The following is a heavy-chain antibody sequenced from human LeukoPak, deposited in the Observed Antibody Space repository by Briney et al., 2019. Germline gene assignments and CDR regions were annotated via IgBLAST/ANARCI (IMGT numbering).Heavy chain of an antibody. J-gene: IGHJ4*02. Sequence: GGSLRLSCAASGFTFSSYAMHWVRQAPGKGLEWVAAISYDGSNKYYADSVKGRFTISRDNSKNTLYLQMNSLRAEDTAVYYCATALMTTNDYWGQGTLVTVSS. V-gene: IGHV3-30*04. CDR1: GFTFSSYA. CDR2: ISYDGSNK. CDR3: ATALMTTNDY. D-gene: IGHD4-17*01.